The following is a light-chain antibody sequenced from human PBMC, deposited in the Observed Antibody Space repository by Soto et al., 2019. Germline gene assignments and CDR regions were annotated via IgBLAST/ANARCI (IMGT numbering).Light chain of an antibody. J-gene: IGKJ1*01. CDR3: QQYETFSPWT. Sequence: DIQMTQSPSILSASVGDRVTITCRASQRIDTWLAWYQQKPGTAPKLLIYKAITLQSGVPSRFSGSGSGTEFTLAISSLEPDDFATYYCQQYETFSPWTFGQGTKVDIK. V-gene: IGKV1-5*03. CDR2: KAI. CDR1: QRIDTW.